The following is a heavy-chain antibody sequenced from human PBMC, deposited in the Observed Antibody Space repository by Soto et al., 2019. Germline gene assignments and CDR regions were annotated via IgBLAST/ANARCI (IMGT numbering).Heavy chain of an antibody. CDR3: ARETPSYCSGGSCRENCFDP. Sequence: SVKVSCKASGGTFSSYAISWVRQAPGQGLEWMGGIIPIFGTANYAQKFQGRVTITADKSTSTAYMELSSLRSEDTAVYYCARETPSYCSGGSCRENCFDPWGQGTLVTVSS. V-gene: IGHV1-69*06. J-gene: IGHJ5*02. CDR2: IIPIFGTA. CDR1: GGTFSSYA. D-gene: IGHD2-15*01.